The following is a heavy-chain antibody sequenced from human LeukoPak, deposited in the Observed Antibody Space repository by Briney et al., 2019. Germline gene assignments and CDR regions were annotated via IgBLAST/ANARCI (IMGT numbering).Heavy chain of an antibody. D-gene: IGHD3-10*01. CDR1: GYTFTGYY. CDR2: INPNSCGT. V-gene: IGHV1-2*02. CDR3: ARGQRNYGSGSYLGNWFDP. Sequence: GASVKVSCKASGYTFTGYYMHWVRQAPVQGLEWMGWINPNSCGTNYAQKFQGRVTMTRDTSISTAYMELSRLRSDDAAVYYCARGQRNYGSGSYLGNWFDPWGQGTLVTVSS. J-gene: IGHJ5*02.